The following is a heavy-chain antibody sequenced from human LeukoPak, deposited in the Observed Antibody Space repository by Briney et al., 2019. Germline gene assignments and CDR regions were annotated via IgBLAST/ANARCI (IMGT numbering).Heavy chain of an antibody. J-gene: IGHJ4*02. V-gene: IGHV3-23*01. D-gene: IGHD2-15*01. CDR2: TSGSGGGT. CDR1: GFTFSSYA. CDR3: AKNGGSQCYSHLDS. Sequence: PGGSLRLSCAASGFTFSSYAMSWVRQAPGKGLEWVSGTSGSGGGTYYAGSVKGRFTISRDSSKNTLYLQMNSLRVEDTAVYYCAKNGGSQCYSHLDSWGQGTLVTVSS.